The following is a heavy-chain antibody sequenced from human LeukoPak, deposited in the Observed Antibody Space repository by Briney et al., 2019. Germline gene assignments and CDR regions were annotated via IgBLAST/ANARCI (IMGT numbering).Heavy chain of an antibody. J-gene: IGHJ4*02. D-gene: IGHD5-18*01. V-gene: IGHV4-31*01. CDR1: GGSITSGGYY. CDR2: IYHDGGI. CDR3: ARERGDTAMFRFIDC. Sequence: SSETLSLTCTVSGGSITSGGYYWTWIRQFPGTGLEWIGFIYHDGGIYYNPSLKTQVTMSVDTSNIQFSLKLSSVTAADTAVYYCARERGDTAMFRFIDCWGQGTLVTVSS.